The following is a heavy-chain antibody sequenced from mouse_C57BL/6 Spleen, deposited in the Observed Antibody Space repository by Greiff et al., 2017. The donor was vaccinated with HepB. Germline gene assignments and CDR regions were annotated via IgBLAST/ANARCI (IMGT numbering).Heavy chain of an antibody. CDR3: ARDYYGSSYCDY. Sequence: EVQGVESGGGLVKPGGSLKLSCAASGFTFSSYAMSWVRQTPEKRLEWVATISDGGSYTYYPDNVKGRFTISRDNAKNNLYLQMSHLKSEDTAMYYCARDYYGSSYCDYWGQGTTLTVSS. J-gene: IGHJ2*01. CDR1: GFTFSSYA. D-gene: IGHD1-1*01. V-gene: IGHV5-4*01. CDR2: ISDGGSYT.